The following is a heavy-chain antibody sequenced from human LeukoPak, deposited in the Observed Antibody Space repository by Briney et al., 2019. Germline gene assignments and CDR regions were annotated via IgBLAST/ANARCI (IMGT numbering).Heavy chain of an antibody. V-gene: IGHV4-61*01. CDR1: GGSVSNGSYY. D-gene: IGHD3-10*01. J-gene: IGHJ4*02. CDR3: ARVRLDYGSGSYYRSFDY. CDR2: IYYSGST. Sequence: SETLSLTCTVSGGSVSNGSYYWSWIRQPPGKGVEWVGYIYYSGSTNYNPSLKSRVTISVDTSKNQFSLKLSSVTAADTAVYYCARVRLDYGSGSYYRSFDYWGQGTLVTVSS.